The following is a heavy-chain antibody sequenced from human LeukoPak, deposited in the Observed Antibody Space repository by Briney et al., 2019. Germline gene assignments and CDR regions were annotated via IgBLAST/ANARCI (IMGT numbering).Heavy chain of an antibody. V-gene: IGHV4-34*01. CDR3: ARDRGLAATGA. CDR2: IYYSGTT. J-gene: IGHJ4*02. D-gene: IGHD6-13*01. CDR1: GGSFSGYY. Sequence: TSETLSLTCAVYGGSFSGYYWSWIRQPPGKGLEWIGIIYYSGTTYYNPSLKSRVTISVDTSKNQFSLKLSSVTAADTAVYYCARDRGLAATGAWGQGTLVTVSS.